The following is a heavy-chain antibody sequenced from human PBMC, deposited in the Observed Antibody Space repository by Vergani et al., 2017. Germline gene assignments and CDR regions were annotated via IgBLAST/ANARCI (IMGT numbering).Heavy chain of an antibody. CDR1: GFTFSSYS. D-gene: IGHD3-3*01. V-gene: IGHV3-48*01. Sequence: EVQLVESGGGLVQPGGSLRLSCAASGFTFSSYSMNWVRQAPGKGLEWVSYISSSSSTIYYADSVKGRFTISRDNAKNSLYLQMNSLRAEDTAVYYCAKSDRLRFLEWSVHLFDYWGQGTLVTVSS. CDR2: ISSSSSTI. J-gene: IGHJ4*02. CDR3: AKSDRLRFLEWSVHLFDY.